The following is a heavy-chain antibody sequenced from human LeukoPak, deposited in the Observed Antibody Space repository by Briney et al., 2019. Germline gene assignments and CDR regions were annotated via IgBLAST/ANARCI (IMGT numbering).Heavy chain of an antibody. CDR3: ARCLRLFGAFDI. CDR2: IYNSGST. D-gene: IGHD5-12*01. V-gene: IGHV4-39*01. Sequence: SETLSLTCTVSGGSISSSTYYWGWIRQPPGKGLEWIGSIYNSGSTYYNPSLKSRVTISVDTSKKQFSLKLRSVTAADTAVYYCARCLRLFGAFDIWGQGTMVSVSS. CDR1: GGSISSSTYY. J-gene: IGHJ3*02.